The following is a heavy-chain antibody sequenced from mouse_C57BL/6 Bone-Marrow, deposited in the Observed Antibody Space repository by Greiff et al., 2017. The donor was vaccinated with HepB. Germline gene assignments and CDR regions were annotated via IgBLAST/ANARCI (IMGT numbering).Heavy chain of an antibody. CDR3: ARDPAMVPPYAMDY. CDR1: GYSITSGYY. Sequence: VQLKESGPGLVKPSQSLSLTCSVTGYSITSGYYWNWIRQFPGNKLEWMGYISYDGGNNYNPSLKNRISITRDTSKNQFFLKLNSVTTEDTATYYCARDPAMVPPYAMDYWGQGTSVTVSS. V-gene: IGHV3-6*01. J-gene: IGHJ4*01. CDR2: ISYDGGN. D-gene: IGHD1-1*02.